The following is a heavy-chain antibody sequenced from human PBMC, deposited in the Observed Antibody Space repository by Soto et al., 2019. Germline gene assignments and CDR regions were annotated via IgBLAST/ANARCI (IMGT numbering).Heavy chain of an antibody. CDR1: GFTFSSYA. CDR3: ARDGPMGYTDV. V-gene: IGHV3-64*01. CDR2: ISGNGGST. J-gene: IGHJ6*03. Sequence: GGSLRLSCAASGFTFSSYAMHWVRQAPGKGLEYVSAISGNGGSTYYANSVKGRFTISRDNSKNTLYLQMGSLRAEDMAVYYCARDGPMGYTDVWGKGTTVTVSS.